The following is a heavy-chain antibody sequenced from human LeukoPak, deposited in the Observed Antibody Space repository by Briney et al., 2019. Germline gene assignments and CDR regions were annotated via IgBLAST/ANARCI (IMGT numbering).Heavy chain of an antibody. CDR1: GFTFSSYA. CDR2: ISGSGAFT. CDR3: ARRFGAARDDYMDV. D-gene: IGHD3-16*01. V-gene: IGHV3-23*01. J-gene: IGHJ6*03. Sequence: GGSLRLSCAASGFTFSSYAMSWVRQAPGKGLEWVSGISGSGAFTYYADSVKGRFTISRDNAKNSLYLQMNSLRAEDTAVYYCARRFGAARDDYMDVWGKGTAVTVSS.